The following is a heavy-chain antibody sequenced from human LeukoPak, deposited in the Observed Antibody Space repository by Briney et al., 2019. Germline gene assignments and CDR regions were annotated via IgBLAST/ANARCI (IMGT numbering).Heavy chain of an antibody. Sequence: PGRSLRLSCAASGFTFDDYAMHWVRQAPGKGLEWVSGISWNSGSIGYADSVKGRFTISRDNAKNSLYLQMNSLRAEDTALYYCAKGYCSSTSCYWFDYWGQGTLVTVSS. D-gene: IGHD2-2*01. CDR2: ISWNSGSI. J-gene: IGHJ4*02. CDR1: GFTFDDYA. V-gene: IGHV3-9*01. CDR3: AKGYCSSTSCYWFDY.